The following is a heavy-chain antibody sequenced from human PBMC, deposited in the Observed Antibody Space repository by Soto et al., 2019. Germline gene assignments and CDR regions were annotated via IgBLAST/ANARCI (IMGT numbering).Heavy chain of an antibody. CDR2: ISGSGGST. Sequence: GGSLRLSCAASGFTFSSYAMSWVRQAPGKGLEWVSAISGSGGSTYYADSVKGRFTISRDNSKNTLYLQMNSLRAEDTAVYYCAKGLQEASEYYYDSSGQNFDYWGQGTLVTVSS. D-gene: IGHD3-22*01. CDR3: AKGLQEASEYYYDSSGQNFDY. CDR1: GFTFSSYA. J-gene: IGHJ4*02. V-gene: IGHV3-23*01.